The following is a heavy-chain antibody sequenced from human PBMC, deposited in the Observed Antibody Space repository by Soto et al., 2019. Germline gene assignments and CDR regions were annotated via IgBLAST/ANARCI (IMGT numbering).Heavy chain of an antibody. D-gene: IGHD2-21*01. CDR2: INPNSGGT. Sequence: GASVKVSCKASGYTFTGYYMHWVRQAPGQGLEWMGWINPNSGGTNYAQKFQGWVTMTRDTSISTAYMELSRLRSDDTAVYYCARDASSYCGGDCYSGSFDYWGQGTLVTVS. CDR3: ARDASSYCGGDCYSGSFDY. V-gene: IGHV1-2*04. CDR1: GYTFTGYY. J-gene: IGHJ4*02.